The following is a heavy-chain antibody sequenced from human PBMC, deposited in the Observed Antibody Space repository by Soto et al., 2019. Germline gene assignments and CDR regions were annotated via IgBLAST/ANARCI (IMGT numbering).Heavy chain of an antibody. J-gene: IGHJ6*02. D-gene: IGHD2-2*01. Sequence: GGSLRLSCAASGFTFSSYAMSWVRQAPGKGLEWVSAISGSGGSTYYEDSVKGRFTISRDNSKNTLYLQMNSLRAEDTALYYCAKAPVGPASMPYYYGIDVWGQGTTGTVSS. CDR2: ISGSGGST. CDR3: AKAPVGPASMPYYYGIDV. V-gene: IGHV3-23*01. CDR1: GFTFSSYA.